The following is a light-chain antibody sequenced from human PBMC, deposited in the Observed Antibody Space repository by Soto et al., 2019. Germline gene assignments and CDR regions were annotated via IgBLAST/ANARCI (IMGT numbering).Light chain of an antibody. CDR2: GAS. CDR1: QSVRSSY. V-gene: IGKV3-20*01. Sequence: EIVLTQSPGTLSLSPGERATLSCRASQSVRSSYFAWYQQKPGQAPRLLIFGASTRAPGIPDRFSGSGSGTDFTLTISKLEPEDFALFYCQQYGNSPLTFGGGTKVDI. J-gene: IGKJ4*01. CDR3: QQYGNSPLT.